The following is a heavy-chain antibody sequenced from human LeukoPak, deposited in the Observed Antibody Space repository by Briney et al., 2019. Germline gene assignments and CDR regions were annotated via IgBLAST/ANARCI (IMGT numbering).Heavy chain of an antibody. D-gene: IGHD1-26*01. CDR3: ARDWSLGAIREYYYYYYGMDV. J-gene: IGHJ6*02. V-gene: IGHV3-21*01. CDR1: GFTFSSYS. CDR2: ISSSSSYI. Sequence: GGSLRLSCAASGFTFSSYSMNWVRQAPGKGLEWVSSISSSSSYIYYADSVKGRFTISRDNAKNSLYLQMNSLRAEDTAVYYCARDWSLGAIREYYYYYYGMDVWGQGATVTVSS.